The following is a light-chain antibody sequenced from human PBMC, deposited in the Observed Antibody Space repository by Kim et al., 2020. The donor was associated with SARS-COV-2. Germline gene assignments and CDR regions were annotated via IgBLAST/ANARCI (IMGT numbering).Light chain of an antibody. CDR2: GAS. CDR1: QSISSNY. J-gene: IGKJ1*01. V-gene: IGKV3-20*01. Sequence: VLTQSPGTLSLSPGERATLSCRASQSISSNYLAWYQQKPGQAPRLLSYGASSRVTGIPDRFSGSGSGTDFTLTISRLEPEDFAVYYCQQYGGSPQTFGQGTKVEIK. CDR3: QQYGGSPQT.